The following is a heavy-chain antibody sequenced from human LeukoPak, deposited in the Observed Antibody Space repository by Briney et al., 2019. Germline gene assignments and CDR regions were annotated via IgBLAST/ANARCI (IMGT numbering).Heavy chain of an antibody. V-gene: IGHV3-23*01. Sequence: GGSLRLSCAASGFTFSSYAMSWVRQAPGKGLECVSAISGSGGTTYYANSVTGRFTNSRDNSKNTLYLQMNSLRAEDTAVYYCAKEPKVVPAATFDYWGQGTLVTVSS. CDR3: AKEPKVVPAATFDY. J-gene: IGHJ4*02. D-gene: IGHD2-2*01. CDR2: ISGSGGTT. CDR1: GFTFSSYA.